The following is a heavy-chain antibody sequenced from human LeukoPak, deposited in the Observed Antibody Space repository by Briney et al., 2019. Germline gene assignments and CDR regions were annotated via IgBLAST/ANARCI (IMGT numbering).Heavy chain of an antibody. D-gene: IGHD6-13*01. CDR1: GGSISSSSYY. Sequence: SETLSLTCTVSGGSISSSSYYWGWIRQPPGKGLERIGSIYYSGSTYYNPSLKSRVTISVDTSKNQFSLKLSSVTAADTAVYYCARDRFSSSWSNNWFDPWGQGTLVTVSS. J-gene: IGHJ5*02. CDR2: IYYSGST. V-gene: IGHV4-39*07. CDR3: ARDRFSSSWSNNWFDP.